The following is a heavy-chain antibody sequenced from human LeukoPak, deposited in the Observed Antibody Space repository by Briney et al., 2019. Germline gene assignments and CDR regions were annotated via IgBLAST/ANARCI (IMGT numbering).Heavy chain of an antibody. CDR3: ARKGYCSSTSCYTDDAFGI. D-gene: IGHD2-2*01. Sequence: GESLKISCKGSGYSFTSHWIGWVRQMPGKGLEYMGIIYPGDSDTRYSPSFQGQVTISADKSISTAYLQWSSLRASDTATYYCARKGYCSSTSCYTDDAFGIWGQGTMVTVSS. V-gene: IGHV5-51*01. CDR1: GYSFTSHW. CDR2: IYPGDSDT. J-gene: IGHJ3*02.